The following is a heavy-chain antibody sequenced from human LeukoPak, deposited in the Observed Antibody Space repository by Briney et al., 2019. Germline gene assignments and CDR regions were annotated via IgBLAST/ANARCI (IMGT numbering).Heavy chain of an antibody. V-gene: IGHV4-59*08. D-gene: IGHD6-6*01. CDR3: ARWQYTISSGWFDP. CDR1: GGSISSRY. Sequence: PSETLSLTCTLSGGSISSRYWSWIRQPPGKGLEWIGSVYYSGGTNYHPSLQSRVTISVDTSKIQFSLKLSSVTAADTAVYYCARWQYTISSGWFDPWGQGALVTVSS. J-gene: IGHJ5*02. CDR2: VYYSGGT.